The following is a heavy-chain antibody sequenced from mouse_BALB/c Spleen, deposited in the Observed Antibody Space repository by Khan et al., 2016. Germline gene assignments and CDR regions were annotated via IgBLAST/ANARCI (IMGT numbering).Heavy chain of an antibody. CDR1: GYSIPSHYS. J-gene: IGHJ2*01. D-gene: IGHD3-1*01. CDR2: IHYSGST. V-gene: IGHV3-1*02. CDR3: ATRTSGYWYDFDD. Sequence: EVQLQESGPDLVKPSQSLSLTCTVTGYSIPSHYSWHWIRHFPGNKLEWMGYIHYSGSTNYNPSLKSRISITRDTSTNQFFLQLNSVTTEETATYYCATRTSGYWYDFDDGGQSTTLTVSA.